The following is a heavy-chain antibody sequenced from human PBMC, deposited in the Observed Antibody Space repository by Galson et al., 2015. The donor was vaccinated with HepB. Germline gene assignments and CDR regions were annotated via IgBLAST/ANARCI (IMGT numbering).Heavy chain of an antibody. CDR2: ISSGGTIT. Sequence: SLRLSCAASGFTFRDFYMSWVRQAPGKGLEYTSYISSGGTITFYADSVKGRFTVSRDNAKKSVHLQVNRLTGDDTAVYYCARHVEYCSNGTCYFGMDVWGQGTTVTVSS. J-gene: IGHJ6*02. D-gene: IGHD2-8*01. CDR1: GFTFRDFY. CDR3: ARHVEYCSNGTCYFGMDV. V-gene: IGHV3-11*01.